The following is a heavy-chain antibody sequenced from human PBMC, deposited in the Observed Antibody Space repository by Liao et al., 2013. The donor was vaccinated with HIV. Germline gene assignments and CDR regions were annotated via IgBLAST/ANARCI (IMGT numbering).Heavy chain of an antibody. D-gene: IGHD1-26*01. CDR2: IYYGGST. CDR3: ARVYSGTFEYYYHYYMDV. J-gene: IGHJ6*03. V-gene: IGHV4-59*11. CDR1: GGSFTTHY. Sequence: QAQLQESGPGLVKPSETLSLTCSVSGGSFTTHYWTWIRQPPGKGLEWIGNIYYGGSTNYNASLRSRVTISMDTSKTQFSLTLISVTGADTAVYYCARVYSGTFEYYYHYYMDVWGKGTTVTVSS.